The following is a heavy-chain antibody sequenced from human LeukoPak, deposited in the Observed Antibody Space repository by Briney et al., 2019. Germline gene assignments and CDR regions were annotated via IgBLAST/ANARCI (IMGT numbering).Heavy chain of an antibody. CDR1: GFFFGDFG. CDR2: ISPGSDFT. D-gene: IGHD1-26*01. Sequence: GGSLRLSCAASGFFFGDFGMNWVRQSPGKGLEWVSSISPGSDFTYYADSMKGRFTISRDNSKNTLYLQMNSLRAEDTAVYYCAKSLGLIVGATTDAFDIWGQGTMVTVSS. J-gene: IGHJ3*02. V-gene: IGHV3-21*04. CDR3: AKSLGLIVGATTDAFDI.